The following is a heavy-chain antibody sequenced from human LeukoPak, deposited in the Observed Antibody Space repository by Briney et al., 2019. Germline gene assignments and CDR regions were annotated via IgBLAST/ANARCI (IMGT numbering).Heavy chain of an antibody. CDR2: ISAYNGNT. D-gene: IGHD5-18*01. Sequence: ASVKVSCKASGYTFTSYGISWVRQAPGQGLEWMGWISAYNGNTNYAQKLQGRVTMTTDTSTSTAYMELRSLRSDDTAVYYCAREGGDESGAYSYGLFGYYYYYYMDVWGKGTTVTVSS. V-gene: IGHV1-18*01. CDR3: AREGGDESGAYSYGLFGYYYYYYMDV. CDR1: GYTFTSYG. J-gene: IGHJ6*03.